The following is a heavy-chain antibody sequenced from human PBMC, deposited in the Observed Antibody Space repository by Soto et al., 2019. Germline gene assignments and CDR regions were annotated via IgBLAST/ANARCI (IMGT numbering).Heavy chain of an antibody. CDR3: ARGSREVGMDV. CDR1: GGTFSSYT. D-gene: IGHD3-10*01. CDR2: IIPILGIA. Sequence: QVQLVQSGAEVKKPGSSVKVSCKASGGTFSSYTISWVRQAPGQGLEWMGRIIPILGIANYAQKFQGRVTXTXAKSTSTAYRELSSLRSEDTAVYYCARGSREVGMDVWGQGTTVTVSS. J-gene: IGHJ6*02. V-gene: IGHV1-69*02.